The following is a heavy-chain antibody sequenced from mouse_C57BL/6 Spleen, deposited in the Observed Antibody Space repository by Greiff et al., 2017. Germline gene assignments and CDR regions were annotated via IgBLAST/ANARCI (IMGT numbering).Heavy chain of an antibody. D-gene: IGHD1-1*01. Sequence: QVQLKESGPELVKPGASVKISCKASGYAFSSSWMNWVKQRPGKGLEWIGRIYPGDGDTNYNGKFKGKATLTADKSSSTAYMQLSSLTSEDSAVYFCARPYGSSYGWFAYWGQGTLVTVSA. CDR2: IYPGDGDT. V-gene: IGHV1-82*01. J-gene: IGHJ3*01. CDR3: ARPYGSSYGWFAY. CDR1: GYAFSSSW.